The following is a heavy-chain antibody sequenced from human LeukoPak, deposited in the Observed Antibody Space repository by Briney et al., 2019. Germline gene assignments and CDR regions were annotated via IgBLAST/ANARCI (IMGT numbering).Heavy chain of an antibody. D-gene: IGHD1-26*01. V-gene: IGHV4-39*01. CDR3: ARHEYSGSYYGLSWFDP. J-gene: IGHJ5*02. CDR1: GGSISSSGYY. Sequence: SETLSLTCTVSGGSISSSGYYWGWIRQPLGKGLEWIASIYYSGSTYYNPSLKSRVTISVDTSKNQLSLKLSSLTAADTAVYYCARHEYSGSYYGLSWFDPWGQGTLVTVSS. CDR2: IYYSGST.